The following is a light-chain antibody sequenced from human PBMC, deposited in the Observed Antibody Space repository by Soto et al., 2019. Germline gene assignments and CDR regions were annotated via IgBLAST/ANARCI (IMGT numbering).Light chain of an antibody. CDR3: QSYDNSLMSTV. J-gene: IGLJ3*02. CDR2: TDT. Sequence: QSVLTQPPSVSVAPGQRVTISCTGSKSNIGAGHDVHWYQQFPGTAPKVLIYTDTNRPSGVPDRFSDSKSGISASLAITGLQAEDEADYYCQSYDNSLMSTVFGGGTKLTVL. CDR1: KSNIGAGHD. V-gene: IGLV1-40*01.